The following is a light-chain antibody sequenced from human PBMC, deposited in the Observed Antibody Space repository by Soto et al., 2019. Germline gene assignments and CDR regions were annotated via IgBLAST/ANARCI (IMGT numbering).Light chain of an antibody. CDR1: SSNIGSNY. V-gene: IGLV1-47*01. Sequence: QSALTQPPSASRTPGQRVTISCSGSSSNIGSNYVYWYQQLPGTAPKLLIYRNNQRPSGVPDRFSGSKSGTSASLAISGLRSEDEADYYCAAWDDSLSVLYVFGTGTKVTVL. CDR2: RNN. CDR3: AAWDDSLSVLYV. J-gene: IGLJ1*01.